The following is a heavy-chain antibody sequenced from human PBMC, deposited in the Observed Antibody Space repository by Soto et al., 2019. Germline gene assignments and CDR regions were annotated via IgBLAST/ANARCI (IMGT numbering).Heavy chain of an antibody. CDR3: AKNALGFGELSLDY. V-gene: IGHV3-23*01. Sequence: PGGSLRLSCAASGFTFSSYAMSWVRQAPGKGLEWVSNISGGGGSTSYADSVKGRFTISRDNSKNTLYLQMNSLRVEDTAVYYCAKNALGFGELSLDYWGQGTLVTVSS. J-gene: IGHJ4*02. CDR2: ISGGGGST. D-gene: IGHD3-10*01. CDR1: GFTFSSYA.